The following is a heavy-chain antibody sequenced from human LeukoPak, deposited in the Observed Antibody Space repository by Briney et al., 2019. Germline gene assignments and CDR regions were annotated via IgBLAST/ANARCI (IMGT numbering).Heavy chain of an antibody. V-gene: IGHV3-33*01. J-gene: IGHJ4*02. CDR3: ARDLASSSGWEFDY. Sequence: GGSLRLSCAASGFTFSSYGMHWVRQAPGKGLEWVAVIWYDGSNKYYADSVKGRFTISRDNSKNTLYLQMNSLRAEDTAVYYCARDLASSSGWEFDYWGQGTLVTVSS. CDR2: IWYDGSNK. D-gene: IGHD6-19*01. CDR1: GFTFSSYG.